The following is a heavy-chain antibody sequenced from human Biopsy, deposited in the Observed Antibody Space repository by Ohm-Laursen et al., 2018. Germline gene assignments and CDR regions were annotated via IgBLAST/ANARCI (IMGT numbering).Heavy chain of an antibody. V-gene: IGHV3-30*18. J-gene: IGHJ6*02. D-gene: IGHD5-18*01. CDR1: GFTFNNYS. CDR3: AKDRYNYTPIGGFSMDV. Sequence: LSLTCAASGFTFNNYSMQWVRQAPGKGLEWVAFIFYDGSNTYYADSVKGRFTISRDNSRDTLYLQMSSLRAEDTAVYYCAKDRYNYTPIGGFSMDVWGQGTTVTVSS. CDR2: IFYDGSNT.